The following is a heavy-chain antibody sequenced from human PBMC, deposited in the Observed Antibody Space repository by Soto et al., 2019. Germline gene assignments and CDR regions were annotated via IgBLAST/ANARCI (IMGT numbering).Heavy chain of an antibody. D-gene: IGHD3-10*01. CDR2: ITSSGGTI. J-gene: IGHJ4*02. Sequence: SGGSLRLSCAASGFTFSDYYMSWIRQPPGKGLEWISYITSSGGTIYYADSVKGRFTISRDNAKNSLYLQMNGLRAEDTAVYYCARDPLHHGSTFDYWGQGTLVTVSS. CDR1: GFTFSDYY. CDR3: ARDPLHHGSTFDY. V-gene: IGHV3-11*01.